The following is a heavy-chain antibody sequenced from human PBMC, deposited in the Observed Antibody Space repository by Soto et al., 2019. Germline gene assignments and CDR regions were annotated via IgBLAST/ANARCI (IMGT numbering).Heavy chain of an antibody. CDR3: ATVLSVRGVIRNNWFDP. V-gene: IGHV1-24*01. J-gene: IGHJ5*02. Sequence: ASVKVSCKVSGYTLSELSMCWVRQAPGKGLEWMGAFDPEDGETIYAQKFQGRVTMTEDTSTDTAYMELSSLRSEDTAVYYCATVLSVRGVIRNNWFDPLGQGTLITASS. CDR2: FDPEDGET. CDR1: GYTLSELS. D-gene: IGHD3-10*01.